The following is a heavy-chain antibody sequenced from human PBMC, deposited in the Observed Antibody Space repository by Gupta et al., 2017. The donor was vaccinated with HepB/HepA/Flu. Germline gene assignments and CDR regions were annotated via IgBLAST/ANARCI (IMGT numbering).Heavy chain of an antibody. CDR3: ARTLYYYYMDV. Sequence: QVQLLDSGGGVVQPGRSLRLSCAASGFTFSSSAIHWVRQAPGKGLGWVALRWNDGSKKYYADSVKGRFTISRDNSKNTLYLQMNSLRGEDTAVYYCARTLYYYYMDVWGKGTTVTVSS. CDR1: GFTFSSSA. CDR2: RWNDGSKK. V-gene: IGHV3-33*01. J-gene: IGHJ6*03.